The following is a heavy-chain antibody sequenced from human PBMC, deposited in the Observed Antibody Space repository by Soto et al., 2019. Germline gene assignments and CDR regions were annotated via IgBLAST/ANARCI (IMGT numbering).Heavy chain of an antibody. CDR3: ARDQSTADGYGMDV. CDR1: GGTFSSYA. V-gene: IGHV1-69*01. D-gene: IGHD6-6*01. J-gene: IGHJ6*02. CDR2: IIPIFGTA. Sequence: QVQLVQSGAEVKKPGSSVRVSCKASGGTFSSYAISWVRQAPGQGLEWMGWIIPIFGTANYAQKFQGRVTITADGSTSTVSMELSSLRSEDTAVYYCARDQSTADGYGMDVWGQGTTVTVSS.